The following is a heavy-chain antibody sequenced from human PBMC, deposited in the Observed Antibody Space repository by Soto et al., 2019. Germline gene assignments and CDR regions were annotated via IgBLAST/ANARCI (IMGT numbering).Heavy chain of an antibody. D-gene: IGHD3-9*01. V-gene: IGHV3-48*01. CDR3: TGLAHNI. CDR1: GFTFGTYS. CDR2: ISTTSSTI. Sequence: EVQLVESGGGLVQYGGSLRLSCAASGFTFGTYSMNWVRQAPGKGLEWVSYISTTSSTIYYADSVKGRFTISRDNAKNSLYLQMSSLRAEDTAVYYCTGLAHNIWGQGTMVTVSS. J-gene: IGHJ3*02.